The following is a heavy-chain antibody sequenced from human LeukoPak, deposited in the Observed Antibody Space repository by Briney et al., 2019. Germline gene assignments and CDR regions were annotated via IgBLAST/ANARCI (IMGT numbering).Heavy chain of an antibody. V-gene: IGHV4-34*01. CDR2: ISHTGNT. CDR3: ARGLHYYYYMDV. J-gene: IGHJ6*03. CDR1: GGSFSGYY. Sequence: SETLSLTCAVYGGSFSGYYWSWIRQPPGKGLGWIGEISHTGNTNYNPSLRSRVTISVDTSKNQLSLKLSSVTAADTAVYFCARGLHYYYYMDVWGTGTTVTVSS.